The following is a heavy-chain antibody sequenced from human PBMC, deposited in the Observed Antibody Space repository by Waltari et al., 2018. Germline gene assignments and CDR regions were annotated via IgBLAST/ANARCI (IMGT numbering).Heavy chain of an antibody. J-gene: IGHJ5*02. CDR3: ARESAFSTSWYPGFDP. Sequence: QGELVQSGAEGRKPGASVKVACKESGNSVTSYHRHRVRQAPGLGLEWMGRINPNSGDTNSAPKFQGRVTLTRDTSVNTAFLELRSLTSDDTAVYFCARESAFSTSWYPGFDPWGQGTLVTVAS. CDR2: INPNSGDT. D-gene: IGHD2-2*01. CDR1: GNSVTSYH. V-gene: IGHV1-2*06.